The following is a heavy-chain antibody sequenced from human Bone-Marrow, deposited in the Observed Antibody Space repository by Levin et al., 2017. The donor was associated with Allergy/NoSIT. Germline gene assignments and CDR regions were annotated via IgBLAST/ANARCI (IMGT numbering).Heavy chain of an antibody. D-gene: IGHD6-19*01. CDR3: AHSISVGWYSDY. CDR1: GFSLGTSGVA. Sequence: GSGPTLVKPTQTLTLTCTFSGFSLGTSGVAVSWIRQPPGKALEWLALIYWDDDKRYSPSLKSRLTITKDTSKNQVVLTMTNMDPVDTGTYYCAHSISVGWYSDYWGQGTLVIVSS. CDR2: IYWDDDK. V-gene: IGHV2-5*02. J-gene: IGHJ4*02.